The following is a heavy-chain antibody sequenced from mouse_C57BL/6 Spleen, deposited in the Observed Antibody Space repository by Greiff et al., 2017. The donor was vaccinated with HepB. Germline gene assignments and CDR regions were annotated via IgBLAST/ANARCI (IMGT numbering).Heavy chain of an antibody. CDR2: IYPGDGST. J-gene: IGHJ4*01. V-gene: IGHV1-78*01. Sequence: QVQLQQSDAELVKPGASVKISCKVSGYTFTDHTIHWMKQRPEQGLEWIGYIYPGDGSTKYNEKFKGKATLTADKSSSTAYMQLNSLTSEDSAVYYCTTTYYDPYYAMDYWGQGTSVTVSS. CDR3: TTTYYDPYYAMDY. CDR1: GYTFTDHT. D-gene: IGHD2-4*01.